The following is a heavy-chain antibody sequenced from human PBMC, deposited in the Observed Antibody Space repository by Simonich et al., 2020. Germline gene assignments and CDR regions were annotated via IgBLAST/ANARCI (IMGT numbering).Heavy chain of an antibody. J-gene: IGHJ6*02. V-gene: IGHV4-38-2*01. D-gene: IGHD6-13*01. CDR1: GYSISSGYY. Sequence: QVQLQESGPGLVKPSETLSLTCAVSGYSISSGYYWGWIRQPPGKGVEWIGSIYQRGSTYYNPSLKSRVTISVDTSKNRFSLKLSAVTAADTAVYYCARVGYSNYYYYGMDVWGQGTTVTVSS. CDR3: ARVGYSNYYYYGMDV. CDR2: IYQRGST.